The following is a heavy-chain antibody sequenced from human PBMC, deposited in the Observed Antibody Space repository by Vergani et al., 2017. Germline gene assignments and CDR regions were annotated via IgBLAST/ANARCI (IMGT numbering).Heavy chain of an antibody. CDR1: GFTFSSYG. Sequence: QVQLVESGGGVVQPGRSLRLSCAASGFTFSSYGMHWVRQPPGKGLEWVAVISIDGSKKYYADSVKGRFTISRDNSKNTLYLQMNSLRPEDMAVYYCAKDRPPHYGDPGYFDYWGQGTLVTVSS. CDR2: ISIDGSKK. V-gene: IGHV3-30*18. D-gene: IGHD4-17*01. J-gene: IGHJ4*02. CDR3: AKDRPPHYGDPGYFDY.